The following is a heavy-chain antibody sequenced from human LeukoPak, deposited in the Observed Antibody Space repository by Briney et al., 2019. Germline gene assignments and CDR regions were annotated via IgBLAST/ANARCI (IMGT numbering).Heavy chain of an antibody. J-gene: IGHJ4*02. V-gene: IGHV6-1*01. Sequence: QTLSLTCAISGDSVSSNSAAWNWIRQSPSRGLEWLGRTYYRSKWYNDYAVSVKSRITINPDTSKNQFSLQLNSVTAEDMAVYYCARGNYYDSSGYYYDHFDYWGQGTLVTVSS. CDR2: TYYRSKWYN. CDR1: GDSVSSNSAA. CDR3: ARGNYYDSSGYYYDHFDY. D-gene: IGHD3-22*01.